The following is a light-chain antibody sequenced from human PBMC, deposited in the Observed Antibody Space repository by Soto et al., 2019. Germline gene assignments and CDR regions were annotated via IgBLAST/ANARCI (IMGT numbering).Light chain of an antibody. CDR1: SSDVGTYNY. V-gene: IGLV2-14*01. CDR2: EVS. J-gene: IGLJ1*01. CDR3: TSYTRDTALL. Sequence: QSVLTQPASVSGSPGQLITTSRTGTSSDVGTYNYVSWYQHHPGKAPKLIIYEVSNRPSGVSNRFSGSKSGSTASLTISGLQAEDEADYHCTSYTRDTALLFGTGTKVTVL.